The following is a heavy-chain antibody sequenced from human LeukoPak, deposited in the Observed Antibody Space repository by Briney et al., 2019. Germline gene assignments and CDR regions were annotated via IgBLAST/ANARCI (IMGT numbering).Heavy chain of an antibody. CDR3: ARDEDYDILTGVYYFDS. D-gene: IGHD3-9*01. Sequence: SETLSLTCGVSGGSLSGSHWSWIRQFPGKGLEWIGFVLCTGSFNYNPSLKSRVRISVDTSRNQFSLKLSSVTAADTAVYYCARDEDYDILTGVYYFDSWGQGTLVTVSS. V-gene: IGHV4-59*01. CDR2: VLCTGSF. CDR1: GGSLSGSH. J-gene: IGHJ4*02.